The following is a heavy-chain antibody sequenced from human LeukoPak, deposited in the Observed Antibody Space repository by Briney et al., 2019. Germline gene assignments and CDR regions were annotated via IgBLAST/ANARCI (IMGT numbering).Heavy chain of an antibody. CDR2: VWYDGSNK. D-gene: IGHD1-26*01. CDR3: AGDRATSYFDY. Sequence: AGTSLRLFCAASGFTFRSHGMHWVRQAPGKGLEWVAFVWYDGSNKYYTDSVKGRFTISRDNSKNTLYLQMNSLRAEDTAVYYCAGDRATSYFDYWGQGALVTISS. J-gene: IGHJ4*02. V-gene: IGHV3-33*01. CDR1: GFTFRSHG.